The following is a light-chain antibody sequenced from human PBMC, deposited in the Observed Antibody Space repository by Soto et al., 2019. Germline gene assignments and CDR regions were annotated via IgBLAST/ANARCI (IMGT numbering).Light chain of an antibody. V-gene: IGKV3-20*01. CDR1: QSINNNY. CDR3: QQYGVSPRT. CDR2: GAS. J-gene: IGKJ1*01. Sequence: EIVLTQSPATLSLSPGEIATVSCRASQSINNNYLAWYQMKPGQAPRLLMYGASSRATDIPDRFSGSGSGTDFTLTIRRLEPEDFAVYYCQQYGVSPRTFGPGTKVDIK.